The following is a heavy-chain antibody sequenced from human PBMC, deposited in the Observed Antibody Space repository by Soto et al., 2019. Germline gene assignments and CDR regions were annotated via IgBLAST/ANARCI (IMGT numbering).Heavy chain of an antibody. CDR1: GYTFTSYG. Sequence: GASLKVSCKASGYTFTSYGISWVRRAPGQGLEWMGWISAYNGNTNYAQKLQGRVTMTTDTSTSTAYMELRSLRSDDTAVYYCARDLVGATGYYYYYGMDVWGQGTTVTVYS. V-gene: IGHV1-18*04. J-gene: IGHJ6*02. D-gene: IGHD1-26*01. CDR2: ISAYNGNT. CDR3: ARDLVGATGYYYYYGMDV.